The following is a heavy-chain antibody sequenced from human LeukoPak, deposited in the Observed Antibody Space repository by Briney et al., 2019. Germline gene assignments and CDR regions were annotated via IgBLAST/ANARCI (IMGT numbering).Heavy chain of an antibody. CDR2: INHSGST. CDR1: GGSFSGYY. D-gene: IGHD3-10*01. CDR3: ARNAGTTRYYYGSGSSNWFDP. J-gene: IGHJ5*02. Sequence: SETLSLTCAVYGGSFSGYYWSWIRQPPGKGLEWIGEINHSGSTNYNPSLKSRVTISVDTSKNQFSLKLSSVTVADTAVHYCARNAGTTRYYYGSGSSNWFDPWGQGTLVTVSS. V-gene: IGHV4-34*01.